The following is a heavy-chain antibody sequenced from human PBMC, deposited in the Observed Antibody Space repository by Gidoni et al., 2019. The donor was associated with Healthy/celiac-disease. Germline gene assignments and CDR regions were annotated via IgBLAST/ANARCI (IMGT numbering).Heavy chain of an antibody. J-gene: IGHJ5*02. CDR3: TRSGLYSSGGNWFDP. D-gene: IGHD6-19*01. CDR2: MRSKENSYAT. V-gene: IGHV3-73*02. Sequence: EVQLVESGGGLVQPGGSLQLSCAAPGFTFSGSAMPWVRQASGKGLEWVGLMRSKENSYATEYAASVKGRLTISRDYSKNTAYLQMNSLKTEDTAVYYCTRSGLYSSGGNWFDPWGQGTLVTVSS. CDR1: GFTFSGSA.